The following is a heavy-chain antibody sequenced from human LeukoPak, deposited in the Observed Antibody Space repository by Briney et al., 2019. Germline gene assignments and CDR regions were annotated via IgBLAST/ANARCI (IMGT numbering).Heavy chain of an antibody. Sequence: GGSLRLSCAASGFTFSNAWMSWVRQAPGKGLGWVGRIKSKTDGGTTDYAAPVKGRFTISRDDSKNTLYLQMNSLKTEDTAVYHCTTLAYYYDSSGYYTLDYWGQGTLVTVSS. CDR3: TTLAYYYDSSGYYTLDY. CDR2: IKSKTDGGTT. D-gene: IGHD3-22*01. J-gene: IGHJ4*02. CDR1: GFTFSNAW. V-gene: IGHV3-15*01.